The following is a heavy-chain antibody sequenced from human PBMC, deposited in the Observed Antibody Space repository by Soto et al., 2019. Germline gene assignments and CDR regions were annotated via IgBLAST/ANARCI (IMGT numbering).Heavy chain of an antibody. CDR3: AKDQGAGARTANYGMD. Sequence: PGGYLELSCAASGLTFGSYGMHWVGQAPGKGLEWVAVISYDGSNKYYADSVKGRFTISRDNSKNTLYLQMNSLRAEDTAVYYCAKDQGAGARTANYGMD. V-gene: IGHV3-30*18. CDR2: ISYDGSNK. J-gene: IGHJ6*01. D-gene: IGHD6-19*01. CDR1: GLTFGSYG.